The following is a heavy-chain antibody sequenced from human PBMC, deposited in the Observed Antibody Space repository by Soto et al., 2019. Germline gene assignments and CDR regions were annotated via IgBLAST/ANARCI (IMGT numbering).Heavy chain of an antibody. CDR3: AREYSSGSSYYYGLDV. CDR1: RFTFSSYW. Sequence: GSLRLSCAASRFTFSSYWVHWVRQAPGRGLVWVSRINSDGSSTSYADSVKGRFTISRDNAKNTLYLQMSSLRAEDTAVYYCAREYSSGSSYYYGLDVWGQGTMVTVYS. J-gene: IGHJ6*02. CDR2: INSDGSST. V-gene: IGHV3-74*01. D-gene: IGHD6-19*01.